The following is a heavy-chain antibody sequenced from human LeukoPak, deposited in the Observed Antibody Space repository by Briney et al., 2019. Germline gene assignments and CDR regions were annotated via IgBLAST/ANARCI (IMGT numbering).Heavy chain of an antibody. CDR1: GFTFSKFP. V-gene: IGHV3-23*01. D-gene: IGHD1-1*01. J-gene: IGHJ3*02. CDR3: AKSLFTSATGTGRAFHI. CDR2: VSASGDVT. Sequence: GGSLRLSCAASGFTFSKFPMGWVRQAPGRGLEWVSAVSASGDVTFYANSLRGRFTISRDNSKSTLYLQMNGLRAEDTAIFYCAKSLFTSATGTGRAFHIWGQGTRVTVSS.